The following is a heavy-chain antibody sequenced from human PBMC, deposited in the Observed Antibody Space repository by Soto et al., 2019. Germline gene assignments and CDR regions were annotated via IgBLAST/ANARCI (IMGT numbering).Heavy chain of an antibody. V-gene: IGHV3-20*01. CDR3: ARRYDFYYYYYMDV. J-gene: IGHJ6*03. D-gene: IGHD1-1*01. CDR2: INWNGGST. CDR1: GFTFDVYG. Sequence: EVQLVESRGGVVRPGGSLRLACAASGFTFDVYGMSWVRQAPGKGLEWVSGINWNGGSTGYADSVKGRFTISRDNAKNSLYLQMNSLRAEDTALYHCARRYDFYYYYYMDVCRKGTTVTVSS.